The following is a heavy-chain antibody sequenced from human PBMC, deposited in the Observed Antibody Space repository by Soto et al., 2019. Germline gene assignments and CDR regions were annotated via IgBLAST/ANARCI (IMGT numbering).Heavy chain of an antibody. V-gene: IGHV1-18*01. Sequence: ASAKVSCKASGYTFTSYGISWVRQAPGQGLEWMGWISTYNGNTNYAQKLQGRVTMTTDTSTSTAYMELRSLGSDDTAVYYCGRGFGVGALRGWFDPWGQGTLVTVSS. CDR1: GYTFTSYG. CDR3: GRGFGVGALRGWFDP. CDR2: ISTYNGNT. D-gene: IGHD2-15*01. J-gene: IGHJ5*02.